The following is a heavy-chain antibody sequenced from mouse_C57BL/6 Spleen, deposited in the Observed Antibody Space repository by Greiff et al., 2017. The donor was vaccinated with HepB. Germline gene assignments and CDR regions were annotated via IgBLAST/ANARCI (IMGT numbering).Heavy chain of an antibody. J-gene: IGHJ2*01. CDR2: FYPGSGSI. CDR1: GYTFTEYT. CDR3: ARHEERYYGNDGGLDY. V-gene: IGHV1-62-2*01. Sequence: VQLQQSGAELVKPGASVKLSCKASGYTFTEYTIHWVKQRSGQGLEWIGWFYPGSGSIKYNEKFKDKATLTADKSSSTVYMELSRLTSEDSAVYVCARHEERYYGNDGGLDYWGQGTTLTVSS. D-gene: IGHD2-2*01.